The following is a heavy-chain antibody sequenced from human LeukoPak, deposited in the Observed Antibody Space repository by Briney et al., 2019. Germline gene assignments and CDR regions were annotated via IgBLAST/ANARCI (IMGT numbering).Heavy chain of an antibody. CDR3: ARRAYSAAYWKHFDY. CDR2: IYATGTT. Sequence: SETLSLTCTVSDTSINTYYWSWIRQPAGKGLEWIGHIYATGTTNYNPSLKSRVTMSIDTSKNQFSLNLRSVTAADTAVYFCARRAYSAAYWKHFDYWGQGTLVIVSS. CDR1: DTSINTYY. D-gene: IGHD1-1*01. J-gene: IGHJ4*02. V-gene: IGHV4-4*07.